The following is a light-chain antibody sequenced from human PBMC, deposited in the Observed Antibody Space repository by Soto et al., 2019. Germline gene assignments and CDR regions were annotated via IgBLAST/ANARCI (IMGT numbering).Light chain of an antibody. J-gene: IGKJ2*01. Sequence: EIVMTQSPATLSVSPGERATLSCRASQSVSSNLAWYQQKPGQAPRLLIYGASTRATGIPARFSGSGSGTEFTLTISRLEPEDFAVYYCHQYGSSPYTFGQGTK. CDR2: GAS. CDR1: QSVSSN. V-gene: IGKV3-15*01. CDR3: HQYGSSPYT.